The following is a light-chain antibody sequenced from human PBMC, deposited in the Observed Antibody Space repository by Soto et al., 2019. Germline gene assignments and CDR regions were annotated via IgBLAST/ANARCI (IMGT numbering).Light chain of an antibody. J-gene: IGKJ2*01. CDR3: QQYNNWPPYT. V-gene: IGKV3-15*01. Sequence: VMTQSPATLSVSPGERATLSCRASQSVTSNLAWYQQKPGQAPRLLIYGASTRATGIPARFSGSGSGTEFTLTISSLQSEDFAVYYCQQYNNWPPYTFGQGTKLEIK. CDR1: QSVTSN. CDR2: GAS.